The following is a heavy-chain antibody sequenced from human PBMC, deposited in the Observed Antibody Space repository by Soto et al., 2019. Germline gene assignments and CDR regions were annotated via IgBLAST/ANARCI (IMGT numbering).Heavy chain of an antibody. J-gene: IGHJ4*02. CDR1: GGTFSSYT. Sequence: SVKVSCKASGGTFSSYTISWVRQAPGQGLEWMGRIIPILGIANYAQKFQGRVTITADKSTGTAYMELSSLRSEDTAVYYCARGRLGYCSSTSCYEADYWGQGTLVTVSS. CDR3: ARGRLGYCSSTSCYEADY. CDR2: IIPILGIA. V-gene: IGHV1-69*02. D-gene: IGHD2-2*01.